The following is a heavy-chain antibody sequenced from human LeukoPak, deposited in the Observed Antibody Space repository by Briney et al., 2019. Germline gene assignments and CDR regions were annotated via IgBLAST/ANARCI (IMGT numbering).Heavy chain of an antibody. CDR3: ARAPAHYYDSSDHYYVGESYFDY. D-gene: IGHD3-22*01. CDR2: IDSSGSTI. V-gene: IGHV3-48*03. J-gene: IGHJ4*02. CDR1: GFTFSSYE. Sequence: GGSLRLSCAASGFTFSSYEMNWVRQAPGKGLEWVSYIDSSGSTIYYADSVKGRFTISRDNAKNSLYLQMNSLRAEDTAVYYCARAPAHYYDSSDHYYVGESYFDYWGQGTLVTVSS.